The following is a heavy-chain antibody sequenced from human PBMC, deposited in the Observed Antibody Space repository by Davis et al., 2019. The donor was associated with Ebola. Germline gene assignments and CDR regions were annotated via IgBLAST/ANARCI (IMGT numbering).Heavy chain of an antibody. V-gene: IGHV3-7*01. CDR3: ARDSGSYYYYYYGMDV. Sequence: GGSLRLSCAASGFTFSSYWMSWVRQAPGKGLEWVANIKQDGSEKYYVDSVKGRFTISRDNAKNSLYLQMTSLRAEDTAVYYCARDSGSYYYYYYGMDVWGKGTTVTVSS. CDR2: IKQDGSEK. CDR1: GFTFSSYW. J-gene: IGHJ6*04. D-gene: IGHD1-26*01.